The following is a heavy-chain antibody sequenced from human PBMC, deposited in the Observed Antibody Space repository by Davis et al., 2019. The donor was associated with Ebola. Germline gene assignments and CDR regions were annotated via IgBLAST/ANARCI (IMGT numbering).Heavy chain of an antibody. D-gene: IGHD4-17*01. V-gene: IGHV3-23*01. J-gene: IGHJ3*02. CDR3: AKSRDYGDYLDDAFDI. CDR1: GFTFSSYA. CDR2: IRGSGGST. Sequence: GESLNISCAASGFTFSSYAMSWVRHAPGKGLEWVSAIRGSGGSTYYADSVKGRFTISRDNSKNTLYLQMNSLRAEDTAVYYCAKSRDYGDYLDDAFDIWGQGTMVTVSS.